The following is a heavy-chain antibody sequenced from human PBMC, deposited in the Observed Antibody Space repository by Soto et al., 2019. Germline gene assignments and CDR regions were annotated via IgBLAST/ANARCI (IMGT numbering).Heavy chain of an antibody. J-gene: IGHJ4*02. V-gene: IGHV4-59*01. CDR1: GGSISSYY. Sequence: SETLSLTCTVSGGSISSYYWSWIRQPPGKGLEWIGYIYYSGSTNYNPSLKSRVTISVGTSKNQFSLKLSSVTAADTAVYYCARVVAGLYGSGSYYRYFDYWGQGTLVTVSS. D-gene: IGHD3-10*01. CDR3: ARVVAGLYGSGSYYRYFDY. CDR2: IYYSGST.